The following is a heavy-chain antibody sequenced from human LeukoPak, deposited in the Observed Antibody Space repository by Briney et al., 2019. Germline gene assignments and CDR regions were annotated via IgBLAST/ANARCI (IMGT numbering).Heavy chain of an antibody. D-gene: IGHD3-16*02. CDR2: TYYRSKWYN. J-gene: IGHJ4*02. CDR1: GDSVSSNSAA. CDR3: ASEAIGGKYYDYVWGSYLAGDRHDPFDY. Sequence: SQTLSLTCAISGDSVSSNSAAWNWIRQSPSRGLEWLGRTYYRSKWYNDYAVSVKSRITINPDTSKNQFSLQLNSVTPEDTAVYYCASEAIGGKYYDYVWGSYLAGDRHDPFDYWGQGTLVTVSS. V-gene: IGHV6-1*01.